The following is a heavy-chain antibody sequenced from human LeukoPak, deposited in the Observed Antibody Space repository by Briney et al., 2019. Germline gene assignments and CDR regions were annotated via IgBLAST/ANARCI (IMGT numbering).Heavy chain of an antibody. J-gene: IGHJ5*02. Sequence: ASVKVSCTASGYTFNSYGISWVRLAPGQGLEWMGWISAYNGNTNYAQKFQGRVTMTTDTSTNTAYMELRSLRSDDTAMYYCARDPSYDSSGYPNWFDPWGQGTLVTVSS. D-gene: IGHD3-22*01. V-gene: IGHV1-18*01. CDR3: ARDPSYDSSGYPNWFDP. CDR2: ISAYNGNT. CDR1: GYTFNSYG.